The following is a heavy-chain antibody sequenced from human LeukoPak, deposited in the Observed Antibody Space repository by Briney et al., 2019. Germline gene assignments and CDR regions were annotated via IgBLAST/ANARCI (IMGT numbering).Heavy chain of an antibody. CDR1: GGSFSGYY. CDR3: ARGDDSSGYYYYFDY. V-gene: IGHV4-34*01. CDR2: INHSGST. J-gene: IGHJ4*02. D-gene: IGHD3-22*01. Sequence: SETLSLTCPVYGGSFSGYYWSWIRQPPGKVQGWIGEINHSGSTNYNPSLKSRVTISVDTSKNQFSVKLSSVTAADTAVYYCARGDDSSGYYYYFDYWGQGTLATVSS.